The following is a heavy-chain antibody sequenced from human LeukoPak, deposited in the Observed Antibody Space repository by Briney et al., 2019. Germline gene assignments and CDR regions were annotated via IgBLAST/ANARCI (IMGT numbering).Heavy chain of an antibody. D-gene: IGHD2-2*01. CDR3: ARGFVVVPERYYGMDV. CDR1: GYTLTSYG. V-gene: IGHV1-18*01. J-gene: IGHJ6*02. CDR2: ISAYNGNT. Sequence: GASVKVSCKASGYTLTSYGISWVRQAPGQGLEWMGWISAYNGNTNYAQKLQGRVTMTTDTSTSTAYMELRSLRSDDTAVYYCARGFVVVPERYYGMDVWGQGTTVTVSS.